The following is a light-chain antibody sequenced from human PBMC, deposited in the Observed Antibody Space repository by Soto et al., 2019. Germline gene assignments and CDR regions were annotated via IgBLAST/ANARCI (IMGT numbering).Light chain of an antibody. Sequence: QSVLTQPPSASGAPGQRVTLSCVGGSSNVGFNAVNWYQQIPGAAPKLLMHGNTNRPSGVPDRFSGSKSGTSASLAITGLQAEDEADYYCHSFDNSLSGYVFGAGTKLTVL. CDR3: HSFDNSLSGYV. CDR1: SSNVGFNA. J-gene: IGLJ1*01. CDR2: GNT. V-gene: IGLV1-40*01.